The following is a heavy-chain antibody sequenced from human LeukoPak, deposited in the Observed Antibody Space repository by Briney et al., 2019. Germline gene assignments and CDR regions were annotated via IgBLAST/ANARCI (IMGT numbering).Heavy chain of an antibody. J-gene: IGHJ4*02. CDR3: ARDGYTGGNFVY. Sequence: GGSLRLSCAASGFTFSSYTMNWVRQAPGKGLEWVSYITSSGSHTIYYADSVKGRFTISRDNAKNSLFLQMNSLRAEDTAVYYCARDGYTGGNFVYWGQGTLVTVSS. CDR1: GFTFSSYT. V-gene: IGHV3-48*04. D-gene: IGHD5-24*01. CDR2: ITSSGSHTI.